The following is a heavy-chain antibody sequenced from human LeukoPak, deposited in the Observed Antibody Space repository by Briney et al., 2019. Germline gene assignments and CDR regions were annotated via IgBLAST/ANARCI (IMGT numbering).Heavy chain of an antibody. V-gene: IGHV4-59*01. D-gene: IGHD5-12*01. J-gene: IGHJ4*02. Sequence: PSETLSLTCAVSGVSIRSFYWSWFRQPPGKGLEWIGYIYYSGSTNYNPSLKSRVTISVDTSKNQFSLKLSSVIAADTAVYYCARGRYLVGYSGFGFDYWGQGTLVTVSS. CDR1: GVSIRSFY. CDR2: IYYSGST. CDR3: ARGRYLVGYSGFGFDY.